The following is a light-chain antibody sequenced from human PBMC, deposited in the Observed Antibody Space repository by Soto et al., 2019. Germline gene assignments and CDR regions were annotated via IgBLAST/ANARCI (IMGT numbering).Light chain of an antibody. CDR3: SSYTSASTLLYL. Sequence: QSALTQPASVSGSHGQSITISCTGTSSDVGGYNYVSRYQQHPGIAPKLLIYGVTNRPSGVSTRFSGSKSGNTASLTISGLQAEDEADYHCSSYTSASTLLYLFGTGTKLTVL. V-gene: IGLV2-14*01. CDR1: SSDVGGYNY. J-gene: IGLJ1*01. CDR2: GVT.